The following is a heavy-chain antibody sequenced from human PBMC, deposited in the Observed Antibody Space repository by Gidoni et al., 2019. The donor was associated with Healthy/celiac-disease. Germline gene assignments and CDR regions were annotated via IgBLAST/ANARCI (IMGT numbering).Heavy chain of an antibody. CDR3: ARGDSGYDFGENDAFDI. V-gene: IGHV4-61*02. J-gene: IGHJ3*02. Sequence: QVQLQESGPGLVKPSQTLSLTCTVSGGSISSGSYYWSWIRQPAGKGLEWIGRIYTSGSTNYNPSLKSRVTISVDTSKNQFSLKLSSVTAADTAVYYCARGDSGYDFGENDAFDIWGQGTMVTVSS. D-gene: IGHD5-12*01. CDR2: IYTSGST. CDR1: GGSISSGSYY.